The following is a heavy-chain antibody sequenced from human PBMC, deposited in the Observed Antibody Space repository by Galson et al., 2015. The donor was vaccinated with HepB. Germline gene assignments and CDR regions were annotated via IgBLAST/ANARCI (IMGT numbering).Heavy chain of an antibody. V-gene: IGHV4-34*01. CDR3: ARASSEYGSSPPAPKYYFDY. D-gene: IGHD6-13*01. J-gene: IGHJ4*02. Sequence: ETLSLTCAVYGGSFSGYYWSWIRQPPGKGLEWIGEINHSGSTNYNPSLKSRVTISVDTSKNQFSLKLSSVTAADTAVYYCARASSEYGSSPPAPKYYFDYWGQGTLVTVSS. CDR2: INHSGST. CDR1: GGSFSGYY.